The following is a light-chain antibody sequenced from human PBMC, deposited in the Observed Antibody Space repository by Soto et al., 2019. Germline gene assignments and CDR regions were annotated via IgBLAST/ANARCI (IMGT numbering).Light chain of an antibody. V-gene: IGLV2-14*01. J-gene: IGLJ1*01. Sequence: QSVLTQPASVSGSPGQSITFSCTGTSSDIGGYNYVSWYQQHPGKAPKLMIYEVSNRPSGVSNRFSGSKSGNTASLTISGLQAEDEADYYCSSYTSSSPYVFGTGT. CDR2: EVS. CDR3: SSYTSSSPYV. CDR1: SSDIGGYNY.